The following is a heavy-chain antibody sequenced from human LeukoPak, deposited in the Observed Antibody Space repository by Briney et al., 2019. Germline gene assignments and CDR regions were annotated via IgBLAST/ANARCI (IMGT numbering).Heavy chain of an antibody. CDR2: IFYSGRT. CDR3: ARVTSSGSYLD. CDR1: GASINTGGYY. Sequence: SQTLSLTCTVSGASINTGGYYWSWIRQDLGGGLEWIGYIFYSGRTYYNPSFQSRVTISEDTSTNQFSLKFSSVTAADTAVYYCARVTSSGSYLDWGRGTLVTVSS. J-gene: IGHJ4*02. D-gene: IGHD3-22*01. V-gene: IGHV4-31*03.